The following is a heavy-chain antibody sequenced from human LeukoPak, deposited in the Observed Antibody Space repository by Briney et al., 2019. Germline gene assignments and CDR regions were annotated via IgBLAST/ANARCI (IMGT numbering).Heavy chain of an antibody. CDR3: ARNSVAGTGNY. V-gene: IGHV3-30*03. Sequence: GGSLRLSCAASGFTFSSYGMHWVRQAPGKGLEWVAVISYDGSNKYYADSVKGRFIISRDNSKNTVYLQMNSLRPEDTAVYYCARNSVAGTGNYWGQGTLVTVSS. D-gene: IGHD6-19*01. CDR1: GFTFSSYG. CDR2: ISYDGSNK. J-gene: IGHJ4*02.